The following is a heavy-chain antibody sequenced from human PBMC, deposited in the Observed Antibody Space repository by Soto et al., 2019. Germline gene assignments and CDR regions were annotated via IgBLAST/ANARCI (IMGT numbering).Heavy chain of an antibody. CDR3: AKDRYSSSWYYFDF. CDR2: ISWNSGSV. V-gene: IGHV3-9*01. CDR1: GFTFDDYA. J-gene: IGHJ4*02. Sequence: HPGGSLRLSCAASGFTFDDYAMHWVRQAPGKGLEWVSGISWNSGSVDYADSVKGRFTISRDNAKNSLYLQMDSLRAEDTAFYYCAKDRYSSSWYYFDFWGQGA. D-gene: IGHD6-13*01.